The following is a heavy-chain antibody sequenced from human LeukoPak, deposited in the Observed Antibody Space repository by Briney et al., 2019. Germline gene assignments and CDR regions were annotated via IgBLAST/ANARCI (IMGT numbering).Heavy chain of an antibody. D-gene: IGHD2-15*01. CDR2: ISWNSGSI. V-gene: IGHV3-9*01. CDR1: GFTFDDYA. CDR3: AKDSSLVVAAYFDY. Sequence: PGRSLRLSCAASGFTFDDYAMGWVRHAPGKGLEWVSGISWNSGSIGYADSVKGRFTISRDNAKNSLYLQMNSLRAEDTALYYCAKDSSLVVAAYFDYWGQGTMVTVAS. J-gene: IGHJ4*03.